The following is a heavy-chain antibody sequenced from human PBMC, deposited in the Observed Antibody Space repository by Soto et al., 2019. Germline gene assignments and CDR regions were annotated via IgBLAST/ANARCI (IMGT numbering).Heavy chain of an antibody. CDR3: ARVAGITIFGVVPSYGMDV. D-gene: IGHD3-3*01. V-gene: IGHV3-23*01. J-gene: IGHJ6*02. CDR1: GFTFSSYA. CDR2: ISGSGGST. Sequence: QPGGSLRLSCAASGFTFSSYAMSWVRQAPGKGLEWVSAISGSGGSTYYADSVKGRFTISRDNSKNTLYLQMNSLRAEDTAVYYCARVAGITIFGVVPSYGMDVWGQGTTVTVSS.